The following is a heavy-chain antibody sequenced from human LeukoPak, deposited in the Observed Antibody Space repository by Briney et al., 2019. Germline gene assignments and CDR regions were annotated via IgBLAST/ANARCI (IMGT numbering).Heavy chain of an antibody. CDR1: GFTFSGSA. D-gene: IGHD6-19*01. CDR2: IRSKANSYAT. Sequence: GGSLRLSCAASGFTFSGSAMHWVRQASGKGLEWVGRIRSKANSYATAYAASVKGRFTISRDDSKNTAYLQMNSLKTEDTAVYYCTRRHSSGWYASGGAFDIWGQGTMVTVS. J-gene: IGHJ3*02. V-gene: IGHV3-73*01. CDR3: TRRHSSGWYASGGAFDI.